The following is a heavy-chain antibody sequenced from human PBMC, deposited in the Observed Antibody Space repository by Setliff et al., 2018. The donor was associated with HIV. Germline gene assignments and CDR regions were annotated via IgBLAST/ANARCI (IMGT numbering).Heavy chain of an antibody. D-gene: IGHD4-17*01. CDR3: TRRDVTTGMDS. CDR1: GGSISSSSYY. CDR2: IFYTGST. J-gene: IGHJ4*02. V-gene: IGHV4-39*01. Sequence: SETLSLTCTVSGGSISSSSYYWDWIRQPPGKSLEWVGSIFYTGSTNYRPSLESRVIVSLDTSKNQFSLKLCSVTAADTAVYYCTRRDVTTGMDSWGPGILVTVSS.